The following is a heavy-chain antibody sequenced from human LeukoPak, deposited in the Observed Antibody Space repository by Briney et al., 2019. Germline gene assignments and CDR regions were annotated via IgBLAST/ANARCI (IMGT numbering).Heavy chain of an antibody. CDR3: AKDLRGTFIGDFDS. V-gene: IGHV3-23*01. J-gene: IGHJ4*02. CDR1: GFTFSNHG. Sequence: GGSLRLSCAASGFTFSNHGMNWVRQAPGKGLEWVSGISGTGDSTYYADSVKGRFTISRDNSKNTLFLQMNSLRAEDTAVYYCAKDLRGTFIGDFDSWGQGTLVTVSS. CDR2: ISGTGDST. D-gene: IGHD1-26*01.